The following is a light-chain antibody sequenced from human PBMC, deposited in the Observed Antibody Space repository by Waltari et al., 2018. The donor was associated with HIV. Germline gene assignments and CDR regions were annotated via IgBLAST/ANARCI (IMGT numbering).Light chain of an antibody. J-gene: IGKJ2*01. CDR1: QNIGSW. CDR2: KAS. V-gene: IGKV1-5*03. CDR3: QRYNSFPYT. Sequence: DVQMTQSTSALSASVGDRVTITCRASQNIGSWLAWYQQKTGKAPKVLIAKASNLESWVPSSFSGSGSGTEFTLTISSLRPYDFSTFYCQRYNSFPYTFGQGT.